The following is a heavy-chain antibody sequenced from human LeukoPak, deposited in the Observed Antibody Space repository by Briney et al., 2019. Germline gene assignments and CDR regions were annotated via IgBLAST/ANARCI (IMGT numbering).Heavy chain of an antibody. CDR1: GFNFSSYS. D-gene: IGHD5-12*01. CDR3: ARDPGSGYEEHFDY. CDR2: ISSISSYI. V-gene: IGHV3-21*04. Sequence: GGSLRLSCAASGFNFSSYSMNWVRQAPGKGLDWVSSISSISSYIYYADSAKGRFTISRDNAKNSLYLQMNSLRAEDTAVYYCARDPGSGYEEHFDYWGQGTLVTVSS. J-gene: IGHJ4*02.